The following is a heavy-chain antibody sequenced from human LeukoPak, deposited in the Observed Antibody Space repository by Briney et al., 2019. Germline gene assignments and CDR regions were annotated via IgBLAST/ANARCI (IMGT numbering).Heavy chain of an antibody. CDR1: GFSFSSCA. D-gene: IGHD1-26*01. Sequence: GGSLRLSCAASGFSFSSCAMEWVRQTPGKGLEWVSSISTSSSHIYYADSVRGRFTISRDDAKNSLYLQMNSLRAEDTAVYYCARLGGSHYEKYYFDSWGQGTLVTVSS. J-gene: IGHJ4*02. CDR2: ISTSSSHI. CDR3: ARLGGSHYEKYYFDS. V-gene: IGHV3-21*01.